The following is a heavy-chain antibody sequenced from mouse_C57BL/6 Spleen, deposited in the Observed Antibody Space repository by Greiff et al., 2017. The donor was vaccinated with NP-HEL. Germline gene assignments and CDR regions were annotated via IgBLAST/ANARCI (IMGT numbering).Heavy chain of an antibody. J-gene: IGHJ2*01. CDR1: GYSITSGYY. CDR2: ISYDGSN. V-gene: IGHV3-6*01. Sequence: VQLKESGPGLVKPSQSLSLTCSVTGYSITSGYYWNWIRQFPGNKLEWMGYISYDGSNNYNPSLKNRISITRDTSKNQFFLKLNSVTTEDTATYYCARDRHDDYFDYWGQGTTLTVSS. D-gene: IGHD2-3*01. CDR3: ARDRHDDYFDY.